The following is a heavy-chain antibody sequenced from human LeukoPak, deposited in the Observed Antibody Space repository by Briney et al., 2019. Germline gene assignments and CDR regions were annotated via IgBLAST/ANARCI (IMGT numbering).Heavy chain of an antibody. V-gene: IGHV3-13*01. D-gene: IGHD1-26*01. CDR3: ARASKVVGGIDY. J-gene: IGHJ4*02. CDR2: SGTTGDT. CDR1: GFTFGSYD. Sequence: GGSLRLSCAASGFTFGSYDMHWVRQATGKGLEWVSVSGTTGDTYYAVSVKGRFTTSRENAKNPFYLQMNSLTAGDTAVYYCARASKVVGGIDYWGQGTLVTVSS.